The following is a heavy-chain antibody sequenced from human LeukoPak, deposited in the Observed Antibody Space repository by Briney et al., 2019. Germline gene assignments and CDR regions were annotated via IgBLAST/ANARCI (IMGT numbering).Heavy chain of an antibody. CDR3: ARVEGSPEFGSNWFDP. J-gene: IGHJ5*02. D-gene: IGHD3-16*01. V-gene: IGHV1-2*02. CDR2: INPNSGDT. CDR1: GYTFSDYY. Sequence: ASVKVSCKTSGYTFSDYYIHWIRQAPGQGLEWVGWINPNSGDTDYAQKFQGRVTVTRDTSISTAYMELSRLRSDDTAVYYCARVEGSPEFGSNWFDPWGQGTLVTVSS.